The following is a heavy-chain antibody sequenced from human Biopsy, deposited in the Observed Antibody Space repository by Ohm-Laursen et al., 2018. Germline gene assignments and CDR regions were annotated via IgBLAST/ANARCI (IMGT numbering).Heavy chain of an antibody. CDR3: ARGYSRRVSIFEASIYWFDT. CDR1: GYSFSTYD. D-gene: IGHD6-6*01. Sequence: SVKVSCKTSGYSFSTYDVNWVRQARGQGLEWMGWMIPSSGKTGYAQRFQGRVTLTMNTSISTAYMELSGLRSEDTAVYFCARGYSRRVSIFEASIYWFDTWGQGTLVTVSS. J-gene: IGHJ5*02. V-gene: IGHV1-8*01. CDR2: MIPSSGKT.